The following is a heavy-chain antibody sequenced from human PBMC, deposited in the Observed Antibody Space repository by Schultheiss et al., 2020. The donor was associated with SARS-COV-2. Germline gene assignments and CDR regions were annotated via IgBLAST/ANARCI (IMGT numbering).Heavy chain of an antibody. D-gene: IGHD3-3*01. Sequence: SETLSLTCTVSGGYISSGGYYWSWIRQPPGKGLEWIGYIYYSGSTNYNPSLKSRVTISVDTSKNQFSLKLSSVTAADTAVYYCARDVRDFWSNWFDPWGQGTLVTVSS. CDR3: ARDVRDFWSNWFDP. CDR2: IYYSGST. V-gene: IGHV4-61*08. J-gene: IGHJ5*02. CDR1: GGYISSGGYY.